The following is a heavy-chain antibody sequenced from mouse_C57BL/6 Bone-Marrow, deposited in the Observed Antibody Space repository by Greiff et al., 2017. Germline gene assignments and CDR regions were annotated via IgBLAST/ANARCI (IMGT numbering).Heavy chain of an antibody. V-gene: IGHV1-81*01. CDR2: IYPRSGNT. Sequence: QVQLKQSGAELARPGASVKLSCKASGYTFTSYGISWVKQRTGQGLEWIGEIYPRSGNTYYNEKFKGKATLTADKSSSTADMDLRSLTSEDSAVYFCARSGYSNVFDYWGQGTTLTVSS. D-gene: IGHD2-5*01. CDR3: ARSGYSNVFDY. CDR1: GYTFTSYG. J-gene: IGHJ2*01.